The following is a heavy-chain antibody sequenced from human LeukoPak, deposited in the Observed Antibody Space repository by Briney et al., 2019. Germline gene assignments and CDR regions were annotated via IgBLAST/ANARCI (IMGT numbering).Heavy chain of an antibody. CDR3: ARLDYLAAALCFDI. CDR2: IYYSGST. D-gene: IGHD6-13*01. CDR1: GGSLSSGGFY. J-gene: IGHJ3*02. Sequence: SETLSLTCTVSGGSLSSGGFYWSWVRQHPGKGLGWHGYIYYSGSTYYNPSLKSRVTISVDTSKTQFSLKLSSVTAADTAVYYCARLDYLAAALCFDIWGQGTMVTVSS. V-gene: IGHV4-31*03.